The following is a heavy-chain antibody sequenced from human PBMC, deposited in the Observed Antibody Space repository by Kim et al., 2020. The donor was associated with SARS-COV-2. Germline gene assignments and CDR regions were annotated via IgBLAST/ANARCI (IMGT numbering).Heavy chain of an antibody. J-gene: IGHJ6*01. CDR3: AKLKHHFDSSGFGVDV. V-gene: IGHV3-30*18. CDR1: GFTFTHFG. Sequence: GGSLRLSCVASGFTFTHFGLSWVRQAPGKGLEWVAFVSFHGSTRLYADSVRGRFTISRDDSKNTLYLQMNSLRREDTAVYYCAKLKHHFDSSGFGVDVWG. D-gene: IGHD3-22*01. CDR2: VSFHGSTR.